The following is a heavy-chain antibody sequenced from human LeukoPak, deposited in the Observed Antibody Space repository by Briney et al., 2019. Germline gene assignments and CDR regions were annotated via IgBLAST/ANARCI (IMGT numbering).Heavy chain of an antibody. CDR2: IYYSGST. D-gene: IGHD3-10*01. CDR3: ASRSRSMVRGVLNWFDP. Sequence: SETLSLTCTVSGGSISSSSYYWGWIRQPPGKGLEWIGSIYYSGSTYYNPSLKSRVTISVDTSKNQFSLKLSSVTAADTAVYYCASRSRSMVRGVLNWFDPWGQGTLVTVSS. V-gene: IGHV4-39*07. CDR1: GGSISSSSYY. J-gene: IGHJ5*02.